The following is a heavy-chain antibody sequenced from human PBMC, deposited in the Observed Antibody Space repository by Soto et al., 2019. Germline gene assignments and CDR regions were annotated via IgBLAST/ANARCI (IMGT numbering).Heavy chain of an antibody. CDR2: IYYSGST. Sequence: TQSHSWTVSDGTISSGGYSRSWIRQPPGKGLEWIGSIYYSGSTYNNPSLRSRVSMSIDTSKDQFSLKLKSVTAADTALYFCARQRTSVVTQAYFDVWGPGSLVTVSS. J-gene: IGHJ4*02. CDR3: ARQRTSVVTQAYFDV. V-gene: IGHV4-30-2*03. CDR1: DGTISSGGYS. D-gene: IGHD2-21*02.